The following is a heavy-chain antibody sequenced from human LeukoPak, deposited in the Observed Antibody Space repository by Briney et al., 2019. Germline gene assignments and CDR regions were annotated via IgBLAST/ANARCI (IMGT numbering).Heavy chain of an antibody. J-gene: IGHJ4*02. Sequence: PSETLSLTRTVSGYSISSGYYWGWIRQPPGKGLEWVGSIYRIGSTFYDPSLQSSVTKSIDTYENQFSLKLSSVTAADTAVYYCARQRCSGGSCHYFDYWGQGTLVTVSS. CDR2: IYRIGST. CDR3: ARQRCSGGSCHYFDY. CDR1: GYSISSGYY. V-gene: IGHV4-38-2*02. D-gene: IGHD2-15*01.